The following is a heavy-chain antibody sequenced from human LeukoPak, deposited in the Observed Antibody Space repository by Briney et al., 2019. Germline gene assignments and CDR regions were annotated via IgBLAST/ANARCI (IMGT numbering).Heavy chain of an antibody. V-gene: IGHV3-48*01. CDR2: ISSSSSTI. Sequence: GVSLRLSCAASGFTFSSYSMNWVRQAPGKGLEGVSYISSSSSTIYYADSVKGRFTISRDNAKNSLYLQMNSLRAEDTAVYYCARSYYDSSGYYLSYFDYWGQGTLVTVSS. D-gene: IGHD3-22*01. J-gene: IGHJ4*02. CDR1: GFTFSSYS. CDR3: ARSYYDSSGYYLSYFDY.